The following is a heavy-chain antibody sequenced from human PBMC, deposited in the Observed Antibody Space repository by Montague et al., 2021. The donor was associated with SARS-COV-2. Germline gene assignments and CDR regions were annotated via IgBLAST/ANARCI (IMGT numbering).Heavy chain of an antibody. CDR2: FYYGGGT. V-gene: IGHV4-39*01. Sequence: SETLSLTCTVSGASISGGSFSWGWIRQPPGKGLEWIGSFYYGGGTQYNPSLKSRVTIFVDTSNNQFFLRLNSVTVADTAIYYCAGPYDRSAYFDSWGQGTLVTVSS. CDR1: GASISGGSFS. D-gene: IGHD3-22*01. J-gene: IGHJ4*02. CDR3: AGPYDRSAYFDS.